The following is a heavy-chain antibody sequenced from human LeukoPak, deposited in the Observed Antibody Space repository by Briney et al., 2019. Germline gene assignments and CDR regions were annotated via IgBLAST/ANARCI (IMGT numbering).Heavy chain of an antibody. J-gene: IGHJ6*03. CDR2: INHSGST. V-gene: IGHV4-34*01. Sequence: SETLSLTCAVYGGSFSGYYWSWIRQPPGKGLEWIGEINHSGSTNYNPSLKSRVTISVDTSKNQFSLKLSSVTAADTAVYYCARGVRYYYGSGSYHQTHYYYYMDVWGKGTTVTVSS. CDR1: GGSFSGYY. CDR3: ARGVRYYYGSGSYHQTHYYYYMDV. D-gene: IGHD3-10*01.